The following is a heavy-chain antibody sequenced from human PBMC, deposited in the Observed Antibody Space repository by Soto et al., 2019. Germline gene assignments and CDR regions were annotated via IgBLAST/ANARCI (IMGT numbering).Heavy chain of an antibody. V-gene: IGHV1-69*01. CDR1: GGTFSSYA. J-gene: IGHJ6*02. D-gene: IGHD1-26*01. Sequence: QVQLVQSGAEVKKPGSSVKVSCKASGGTFSSYAISWVRQAPGQGLEWMGGIIPIFGTANYAQKFQGRVTSTADEPTSTAYMELSSLRSEDTAVYYCARSANSGSYYSRYYGMDVWGQGTKVTVSS. CDR3: ARSANSGSYYSRYYGMDV. CDR2: IIPIFGTA.